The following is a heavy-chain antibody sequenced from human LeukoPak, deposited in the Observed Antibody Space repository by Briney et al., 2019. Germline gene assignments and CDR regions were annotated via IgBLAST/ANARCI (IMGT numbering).Heavy chain of an antibody. CDR3: AELGITMIGGV. CDR1: GFTFSSYG. V-gene: IGHV3-23*01. CDR2: ISGSGGSI. D-gene: IGHD3-10*02. J-gene: IGHJ6*04. Sequence: GGTLRLSCAASGFTFSSYGMSWVRQAPGKGQEWVSAISGSGGSIYYADSVKGRFTISRDNAKNSLYLQMNSLRAEDTAVYYCAELGITMIGGVWGKGTTVTVSS.